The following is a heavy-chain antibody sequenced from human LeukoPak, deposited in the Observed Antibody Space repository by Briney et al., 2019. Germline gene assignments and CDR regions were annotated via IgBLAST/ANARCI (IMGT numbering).Heavy chain of an antibody. Sequence: GGSLRLSCAASGFTFDDYGMSWVRQAPGKGLEWVSGINWNGGSTGYADSVKGRFTISRDNAKNSLYLQMNSLRAEDTALYYCASDSTAFGVVHSSDYWGQGTLVTVSS. CDR3: ASDSTAFGVVHSSDY. J-gene: IGHJ4*02. CDR1: GFTFDDYG. CDR2: INWNGGST. V-gene: IGHV3-20*04. D-gene: IGHD3-3*01.